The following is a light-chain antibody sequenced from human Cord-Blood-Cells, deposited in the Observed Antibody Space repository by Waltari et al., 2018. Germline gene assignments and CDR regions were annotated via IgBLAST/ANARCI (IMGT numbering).Light chain of an antibody. J-gene: IGLJ2*01. Sequence: QSALTQPASVSGPPGQSITIPCTGTSSDVGSYTLVSWYQQHPGKAPKLMIYEGSKRPSGVSNRFSGSKSGNTASLTISGLQAEDEADYYCCSYAGSSTFVVFGGGTKLTVL. CDR1: SSDVGSYTL. V-gene: IGLV2-23*03. CDR2: EGS. CDR3: CSYAGSSTFVV.